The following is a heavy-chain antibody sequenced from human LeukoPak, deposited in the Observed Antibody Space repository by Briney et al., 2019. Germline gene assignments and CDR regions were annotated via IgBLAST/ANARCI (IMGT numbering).Heavy chain of an antibody. CDR3: ARAIGIYSSSDY. J-gene: IGHJ4*02. CDR1: GRSLSTFY. D-gene: IGHD2-21*01. V-gene: IGHV4-59*08. CDR2: ISYTGST. Sequence: PSETLSLTCTVSGRSLSTFYWSWIRHPPGKALEWIGYISYTGSTNYTPSLKSRVTISVDTSKNQFSLKVTSVTAADTAVYYCARAIGIYSSSDYWGQGTLVTVSS.